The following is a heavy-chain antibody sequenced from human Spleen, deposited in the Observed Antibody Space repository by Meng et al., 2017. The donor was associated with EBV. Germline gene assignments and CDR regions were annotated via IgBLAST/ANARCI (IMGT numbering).Heavy chain of an antibody. D-gene: IGHD6-6*01. J-gene: IGHJ2*01. CDR1: GFPVKSNY. Sequence: EGQRVESGGGLLRPGGSLRLSCAASGFPVKSNYMTWIRQAPGKGLQWVSVVYSGGITFYADSVKGRFTVSRDNSKNTLYLQMDSLRAEDTAVYYCARGQLHSGGDWYFDLWGRGTLVTVSS. CDR3: ARGQLHSGGDWYFDL. CDR2: VYSGGIT. V-gene: IGHV3-53*01.